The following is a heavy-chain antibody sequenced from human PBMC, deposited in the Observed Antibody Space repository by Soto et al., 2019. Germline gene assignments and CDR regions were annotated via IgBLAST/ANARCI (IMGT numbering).Heavy chain of an antibody. CDR2: MNPNSGNT. V-gene: IGHV1-8*01. CDR1: GYTFTSYD. Sequence: QVQLVQSGAEVKKPGASVKVSCKASGYTFTSYDINWVRQATGQGLEWMGWMNPNSGNTGYAQKFQGRVTMTRNTSISTAYMELSSLRSEDTAVYYCARSLASSIAARPRRGAGGYWGQGTLVTVSS. D-gene: IGHD6-6*01. J-gene: IGHJ4*02. CDR3: ARSLASSIAARPRRGAGGY.